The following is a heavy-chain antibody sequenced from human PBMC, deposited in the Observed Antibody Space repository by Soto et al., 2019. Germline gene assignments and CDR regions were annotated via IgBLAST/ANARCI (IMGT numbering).Heavy chain of an antibody. CDR1: GGSINSYY. V-gene: IGHV4-59*01. J-gene: IGHJ5*02. D-gene: IGHD3-16*02. CDR3: AKSALGWLDP. Sequence: QVQLQESGPGLVKPSETLSLTCSVSGGSINSYYWSWIRQPPGKGLEWIGYIFYSGRSGSTNYNPSLKSRVTISVDPSKNQFSLKVSSVTAADTAVYYCAKSALGWLDPWGQGTLVTVSS. CDR2: IFYSGRSGST.